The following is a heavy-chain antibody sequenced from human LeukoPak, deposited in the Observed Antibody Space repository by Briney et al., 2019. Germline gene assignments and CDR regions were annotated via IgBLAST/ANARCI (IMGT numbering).Heavy chain of an antibody. D-gene: IGHD3-16*01. V-gene: IGHV2-5*02. Sequence: ESGPTLVSPTQTLTLTCTFSGFSLSTSGVGVGWIRQPPGKALEWLALIHWDDDKRYSPSLKSRLTITKDTSKNQVVLTMTNMDPVDTATYYCAHPRGRPIDNWFDPWGQGTLVTVSS. CDR3: AHPRGRPIDNWFDP. J-gene: IGHJ5*02. CDR2: IHWDDDK. CDR1: GFSLSTSGVG.